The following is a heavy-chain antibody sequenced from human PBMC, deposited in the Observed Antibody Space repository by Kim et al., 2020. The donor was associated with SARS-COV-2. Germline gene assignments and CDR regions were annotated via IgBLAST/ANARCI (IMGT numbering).Heavy chain of an antibody. D-gene: IGHD3-16*02. CDR3: ASGRIIRLGELSLYPRTVDAFDI. Sequence: GGSLRLSCAASGFTFSSYSMNWVRQAPGKGLEWVSSISSSSSYIYYADSVKGRFTISRDNAKNSLYLQKNSLRAEDTAVYYCASGRIIRLGELSLYPRTVDAFDIWGQGTMVTVSS. V-gene: IGHV3-21*01. CDR2: ISSSSSYI. CDR1: GFTFSSYS. J-gene: IGHJ3*02.